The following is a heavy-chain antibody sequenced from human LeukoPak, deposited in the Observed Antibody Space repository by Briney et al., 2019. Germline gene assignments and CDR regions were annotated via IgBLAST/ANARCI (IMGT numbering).Heavy chain of an antibody. J-gene: IGHJ4*02. Sequence: GESLKISFQGSGYSFNSYWIAWVRRMPGTGLAWMGIIYPGDSDTRYSPSFRGQITISADKSINTAYLRWSSLKASDTAMYYCARAYYCGGGSCKLEYWGQGTLVTVSS. CDR1: GYSFNSYW. V-gene: IGHV5-51*01. D-gene: IGHD2-15*01. CDR2: IYPGDSDT. CDR3: ARAYYCGGGSCKLEY.